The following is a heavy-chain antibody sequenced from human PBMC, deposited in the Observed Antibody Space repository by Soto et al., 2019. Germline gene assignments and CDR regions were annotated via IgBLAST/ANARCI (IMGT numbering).Heavy chain of an antibody. V-gene: IGHV4-59*05. CDR3: ERLPSLNWVDY. CDR2: LYYNVGT. CDR1: GGSISSYY. J-gene: IGHJ4*02. D-gene: IGHD3-16*01. Sequence: PSETLSLTCTVSGGSISSYYWSWIRQPPGKGLEWIGSLYYNVGTYYNPSLKSRVTISADTSAKQFSLLVNSVTAADTDISYCERLPSLNWVDYWVQGALLTVSS.